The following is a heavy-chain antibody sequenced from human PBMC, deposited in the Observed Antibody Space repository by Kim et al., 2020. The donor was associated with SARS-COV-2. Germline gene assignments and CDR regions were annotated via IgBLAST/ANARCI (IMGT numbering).Heavy chain of an antibody. Sequence: GGSLRLSCAASGFTFSSYAMHWVRQAPGKGLEWVAVISYDGSNKYYADSVKGRFTISRDNSKNTLYLQMNSLRAEDTAVYYCARDLCKNFGIRSSWYCYYYYGMDVWGQGTTVTVSS. V-gene: IGHV3-30*04. J-gene: IGHJ6*02. CDR1: GFTFSSYA. CDR2: ISYDGSNK. D-gene: IGHD6-13*01. CDR3: ARDLCKNFGIRSSWYCYYYYGMDV.